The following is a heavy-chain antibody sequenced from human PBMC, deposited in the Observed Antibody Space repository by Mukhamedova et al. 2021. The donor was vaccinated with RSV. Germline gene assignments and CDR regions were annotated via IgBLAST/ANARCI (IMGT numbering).Heavy chain of an antibody. V-gene: IGHV3-11*06. CDR3: ARDSPDYDYVWGSYRLDV. D-gene: IGHD3-16*02. J-gene: IGHJ6*02. Sequence: AEYMGGRFTIPRDNAKNSLYLQMNSLRVEDTAVYYCARDSPDYDYVWGSYRLDVWGQGTTVTVSS.